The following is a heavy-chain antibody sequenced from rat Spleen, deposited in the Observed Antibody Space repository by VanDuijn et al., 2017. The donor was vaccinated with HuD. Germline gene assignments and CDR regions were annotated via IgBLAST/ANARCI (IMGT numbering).Heavy chain of an antibody. V-gene: IGHV5-31*01. CDR1: GVTFNNYW. CDR3: TTYGGLRNWFAY. J-gene: IGHJ3*01. CDR2: ITNTGGST. Sequence: EVQLVESGGGLVQPGRSLKLSCVASGVTFNNYWMTWIRQAPGKGLQWVASITNTGGSTYYPDAVKGRFTISRDNAKSTLYLQMNSLRSEDTATYYCTTYGGLRNWFAYWGQGTLVTVSS. D-gene: IGHD4-1*01.